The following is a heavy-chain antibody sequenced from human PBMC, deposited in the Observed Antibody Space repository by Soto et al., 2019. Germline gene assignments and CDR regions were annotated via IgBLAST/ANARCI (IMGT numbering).Heavy chain of an antibody. CDR1: GDSISSSNW. Sequence: PSETLSLTCAVSGDSISSSNWWSWVRQPPGKGLEWIGEIYHSGSTNYNPSLKGRVTISVDKSKNQFSLNLNSVTAADTAVYYCARHSGSYFRDYWGQGTLVTVSS. D-gene: IGHD1-26*01. CDR3: ARHSGSYFRDY. CDR2: IYHSGST. J-gene: IGHJ4*02. V-gene: IGHV4-4*02.